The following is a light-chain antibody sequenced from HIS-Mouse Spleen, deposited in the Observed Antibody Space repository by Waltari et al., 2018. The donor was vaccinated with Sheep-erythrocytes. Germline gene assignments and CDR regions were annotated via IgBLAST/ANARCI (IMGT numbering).Light chain of an antibody. CDR3: QQYNSYPLT. CDR2: KAS. V-gene: IGKV1-5*03. CDR1: QSISSW. Sequence: DIQMTQSPSTLSASVGDRVTITCRASQSISSWLAWYQQKPGKAPKLLIYKASSLESWVPSRFSGSGSGKEFTLTISSLQPDDFATYYCQQYNSYPLTFGGGTKVEIK. J-gene: IGKJ4*01.